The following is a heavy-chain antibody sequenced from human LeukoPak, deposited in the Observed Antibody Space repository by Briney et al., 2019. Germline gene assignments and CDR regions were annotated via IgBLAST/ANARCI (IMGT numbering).Heavy chain of an antibody. Sequence: PGGSLRLSCAASGFTFSSYSMNWVRQAPGKGLEWVSSISSSSSYIYYADSVKGRFTISRDSAKNSLYLQMNSLRAEDTAVYYCARDGSGYSYGLCAYWGQGTLVTVSS. CDR1: GFTFSSYS. V-gene: IGHV3-21*01. D-gene: IGHD5-18*01. CDR2: ISSSSSYI. J-gene: IGHJ4*02. CDR3: ARDGSGYSYGLCAY.